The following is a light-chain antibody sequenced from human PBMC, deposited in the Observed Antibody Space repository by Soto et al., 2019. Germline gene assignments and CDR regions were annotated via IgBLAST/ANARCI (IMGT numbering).Light chain of an antibody. CDR2: GAS. CDR3: QQYGGSPYT. V-gene: IGKV3-20*01. Sequence: EIVLTQSPGTLSLSPGERATLSCRASQSVRSNYLAWYQQKPGQAPRLLIYGASSRATGIPDRFSGTGSGTDFTLTISRLEPEDLAVYYCQQYGGSPYTFGQGPKLEIK. J-gene: IGKJ2*01. CDR1: QSVRSNY.